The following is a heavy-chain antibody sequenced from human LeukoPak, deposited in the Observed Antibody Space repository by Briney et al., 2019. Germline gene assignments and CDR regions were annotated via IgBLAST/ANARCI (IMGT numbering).Heavy chain of an antibody. CDR1: GGTFSSYA. V-gene: IGHV1-69*13. CDR2: IIPIFGTA. J-gene: IGHJ6*02. Sequence: GASVKVSCKASGGTFSSYAISWVRQAPGQGLEWMGGIIPIFGTANYAQKFQGRVTTTADESTSTAYMELSSLRSEDTAVYYCARDGYGIQLWLRALNYYYGMDVWGQGTTVTVSS. CDR3: ARDGYGIQLWLRALNYYYGMDV. D-gene: IGHD5-18*01.